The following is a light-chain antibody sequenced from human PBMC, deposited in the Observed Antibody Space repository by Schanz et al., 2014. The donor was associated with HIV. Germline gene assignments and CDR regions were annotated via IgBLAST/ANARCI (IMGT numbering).Light chain of an antibody. Sequence: QSALTQPASVSGSPGQSITISCTGTSSDVGIYNLVSWYQQHPGKAPRLMIYDVSNRPSGVSSRFSGSKSGNTASLTISGLQAEDEADYYCSSYTSSSTLVFGGGTKLTVL. CDR3: SSYTSSSTLV. J-gene: IGLJ3*02. CDR1: SSDVGIYNL. CDR2: DVS. V-gene: IGLV2-14*02.